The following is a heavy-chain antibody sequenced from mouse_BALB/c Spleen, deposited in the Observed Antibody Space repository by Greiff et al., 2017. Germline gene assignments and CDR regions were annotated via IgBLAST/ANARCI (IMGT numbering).Heavy chain of an antibody. CDR3: ARRDYGYDAWYFDV. V-gene: IGHV5-17*02. Sequence: DVMLVESGGGLVQPGGSRKLSCAASGFTFSSFGMHWVRQAPEKGLEWVAYISSGSSTIYYADTVKGRFTISGDNPKNTLFLQMTSLRSEDTAMYYCARRDYGYDAWYFDVWGAGTTVTVSS. CDR1: GFTFSSFG. J-gene: IGHJ1*01. CDR2: ISSGSSTI. D-gene: IGHD2-2*01.